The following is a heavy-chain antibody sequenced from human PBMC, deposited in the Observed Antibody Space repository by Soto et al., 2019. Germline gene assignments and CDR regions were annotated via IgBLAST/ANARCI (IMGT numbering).Heavy chain of an antibody. CDR2: IWYDGSNK. J-gene: IGHJ3*02. Sequence: PGGSLRLSCAASGFTFSSYGMHWVRQAPGKGLEWVAVIWYDGSNKYYADSVKGRFTISRDNSKNTLYLQMNSLRAEDTAVYYCARESLYYYDSSGSVDAFDIWGQGTMVTVSS. CDR1: GFTFSSYG. CDR3: ARESLYYYDSSGSVDAFDI. V-gene: IGHV3-33*01. D-gene: IGHD3-22*01.